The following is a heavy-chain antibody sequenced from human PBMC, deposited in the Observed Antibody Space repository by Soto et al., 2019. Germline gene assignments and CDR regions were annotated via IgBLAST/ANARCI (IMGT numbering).Heavy chain of an antibody. D-gene: IGHD3-22*01. CDR1: GGSISSSSYY. Sequence: QLQLQESGPGLVKPSETLSLTCTVSGGSISSSSYYWGWIRQPPGKGLEWIGSIYYSGSTYYNPSLKSRVTISVDTSKNQFSLKLSSVTAADTAVYYCARHGLEYYDSSGPWGQGTLVTVSS. CDR2: IYYSGST. V-gene: IGHV4-39*01. CDR3: ARHGLEYYDSSGP. J-gene: IGHJ4*02.